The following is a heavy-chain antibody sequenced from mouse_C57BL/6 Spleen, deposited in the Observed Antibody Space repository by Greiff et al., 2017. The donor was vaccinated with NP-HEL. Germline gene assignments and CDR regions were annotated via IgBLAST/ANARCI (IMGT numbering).Heavy chain of an antibody. D-gene: IGHD3-3*01. Sequence: QVQLQQPGAELVRPGTSVKLSCKASGYTFTSYWMHWVKQRPGQGLEWIGVIDPSDSYTNYNQKFKGKATLTVDTSSHTAYIQLSCLTSADSAVYYCARGGTYFDVWGQGTTLTVSS. CDR2: IDPSDSYT. CDR3: ARGGTYFDV. J-gene: IGHJ2*01. V-gene: IGHV1-59*01. CDR1: GYTFTSYW.